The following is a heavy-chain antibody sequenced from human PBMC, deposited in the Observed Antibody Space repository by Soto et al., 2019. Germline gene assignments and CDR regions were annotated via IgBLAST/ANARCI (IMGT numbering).Heavy chain of an antibody. V-gene: IGHV1-69*13. CDR1: GGTFSSYA. J-gene: IGHJ6*02. Sequence: ASVKVSCKASGGTFSSYAISWVRQAPGQGLEWMGGIIPIFGTANYAQKFQGRVTITADESTSTAYMELSSLRSEDTAVYYCASVGGDLIVVVPAAKAPLARYYYYGMDVWGQGTTVTVSS. CDR3: ASVGGDLIVVVPAAKAPLARYYYYGMDV. D-gene: IGHD2-2*01. CDR2: IIPIFGTA.